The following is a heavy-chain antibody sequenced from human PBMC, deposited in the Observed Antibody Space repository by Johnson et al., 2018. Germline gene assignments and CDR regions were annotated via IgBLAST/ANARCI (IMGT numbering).Heavy chain of an antibody. V-gene: IGHV3-33*01. D-gene: IGHD3-22*01. CDR2: IWYDASNK. CDR3: ARHVGYYEGSGFKGRFDY. Sequence: QVQLVESGGGVVQPGMSLRLSCAASGFTFSTYGMHWVRQAPGKGLEWVAIIWYDASNKYYTDSVKGRFTISRDNSKHTLYLQMNSLRAEDTAVYYCARHVGYYEGSGFKGRFDYWGQGSLVTVSS. J-gene: IGHJ4*02. CDR1: GFTFSTYG.